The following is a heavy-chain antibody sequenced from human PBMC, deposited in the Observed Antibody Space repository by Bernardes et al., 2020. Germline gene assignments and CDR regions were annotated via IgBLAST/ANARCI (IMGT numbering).Heavy chain of an antibody. D-gene: IGHD4-17*01. V-gene: IGHV4-61*01. Sequence: TLSLTCTVSGGSVSSGSYYWSWIRQPPGKGLEWIGYIYFSGSTNYNPSLKSRVTISYDTSKNQFSLKLSSVTAADTAVYYCARDDYGARFDYWGQGTLVTVSS. CDR2: IYFSGST. CDR3: ARDDYGARFDY. CDR1: GGSVSSGSYY. J-gene: IGHJ4*02.